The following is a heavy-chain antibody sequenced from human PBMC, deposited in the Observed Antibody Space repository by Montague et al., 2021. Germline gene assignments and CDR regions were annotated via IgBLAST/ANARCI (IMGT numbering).Heavy chain of an antibody. D-gene: IGHD3-10*01. J-gene: IGHJ4*02. CDR3: ATRGTIVRGVISPQYFDY. Sequence: SLRLSCPVSTSPFRTYVMSWVRQAPGTGLEWLSSIGGSGDDTHYADSVKGRFTISRDISRKTLYLQMDSLTAEDTAVYFCATRGTIVRGVISPQYFDYWGQGTQVTVSS. V-gene: IGHV3-23*01. CDR1: TSPFRTYV. CDR2: IGGSGDDT.